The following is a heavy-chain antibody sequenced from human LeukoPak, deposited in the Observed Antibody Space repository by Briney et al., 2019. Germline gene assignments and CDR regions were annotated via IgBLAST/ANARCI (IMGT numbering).Heavy chain of an antibody. V-gene: IGHV3-64D*09. CDR3: VKDGAAAGTLFLFGY. CDR1: GFTFSSYA. D-gene: IGHD6-13*01. Sequence: GGSLRLSCSASGFTFSSYAMHWVRQAPGKGLEYVSAISSNGGSTYYADSVKGRFTISRDNSKNTLYLQVSSLRAEDTAVYYCVKDGAAAGTLFLFGYWGQGTLVTVSS. J-gene: IGHJ4*02. CDR2: ISSNGGST.